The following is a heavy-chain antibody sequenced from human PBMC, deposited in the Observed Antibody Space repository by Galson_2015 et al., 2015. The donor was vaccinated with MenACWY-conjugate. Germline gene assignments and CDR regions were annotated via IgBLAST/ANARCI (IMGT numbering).Heavy chain of an antibody. D-gene: IGHD2-2*01. CDR2: TSAYNGHT. J-gene: IGHJ1*01. CDR1: GYTFISYG. V-gene: IGHV1-18*04. Sequence: SCKASGYTFISYGISWVRQAPGQGLEWMGWTSAYNGHTNYAQKLHGRVTMTPDTSTSTAYMELRSLRSDDTAVYYCARGPADHQEYFQHWGQGTLVTVSS. CDR3: ARGPADHQEYFQH.